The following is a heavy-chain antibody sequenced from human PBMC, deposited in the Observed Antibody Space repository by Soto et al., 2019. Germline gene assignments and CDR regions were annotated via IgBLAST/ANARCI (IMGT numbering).Heavy chain of an antibody. CDR1: GGTFSSYA. J-gene: IGHJ6*02. CDR2: FIPMSNIP. V-gene: IGHV1-69*01. CDR3: ARGQFHHVSNYYYALDV. Sequence: QVQLVQSGAEVKKPGSSVKVSCKASGGTFSSYAISWVRQAPGQGLEWMGGFIPMSNIPHSARKFQGRVTITADESTSTAYMDLSSLRSEDTAVYYCARGQFHHVSNYYYALDVWGQGTTVTVSS.